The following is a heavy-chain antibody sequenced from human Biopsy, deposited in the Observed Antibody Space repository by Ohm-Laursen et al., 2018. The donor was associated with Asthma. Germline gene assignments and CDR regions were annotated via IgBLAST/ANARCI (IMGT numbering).Heavy chain of an antibody. D-gene: IGHD2-15*01. CDR3: ARVPTTLRYFDL. V-gene: IGHV4-61*08. CDR2: ISYSGST. J-gene: IGHJ2*01. CDR1: GGSVSSGGYY. Sequence: PSETLSLTCTASGGSVSSGGYYWSWIRQPPGKGLAWVSYISYSGSTDYNPSLKSRLTISMDTSKNQFSLKLSSVTAADTAVYYCARVPTTLRYFDLWGRGTLVTVSS.